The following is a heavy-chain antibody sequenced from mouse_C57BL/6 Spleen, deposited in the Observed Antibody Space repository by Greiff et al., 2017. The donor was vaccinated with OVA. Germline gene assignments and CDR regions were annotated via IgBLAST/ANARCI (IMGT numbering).Heavy chain of an antibody. CDR1: GYSFTGYF. Sequence: DVQLQESGPELVKPGDSVKISCKASGYSFTGYFMNWVMQSHGKSLEWIGRINPYNGDTFYNQKFKGKATLTVDKSSSTAHMELRSLTSEDSAVYYCAREGDYDYDGDAMDYWGQGTSVTVSS. D-gene: IGHD2-4*01. V-gene: IGHV1-20*01. CDR2: INPYNGDT. CDR3: AREGDYDYDGDAMDY. J-gene: IGHJ4*01.